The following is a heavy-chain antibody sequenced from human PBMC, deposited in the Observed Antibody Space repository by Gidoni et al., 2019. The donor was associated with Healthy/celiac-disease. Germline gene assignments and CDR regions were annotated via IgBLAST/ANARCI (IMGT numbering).Heavy chain of an antibody. Sequence: EVQLVESGGGLVQPGRSLRLSCAASGFPFDDYAMHWVRQAPGKGLEWVSGISWNSGSIGYADSVKGRFTISRDNAKNSLYLQMNSLRAEDTALYYCAKDAIFGIAAQGAFDIWGQGTMVTVSS. CDR2: ISWNSGSI. V-gene: IGHV3-9*01. CDR1: GFPFDDYA. D-gene: IGHD6-13*01. J-gene: IGHJ3*02. CDR3: AKDAIFGIAAQGAFDI.